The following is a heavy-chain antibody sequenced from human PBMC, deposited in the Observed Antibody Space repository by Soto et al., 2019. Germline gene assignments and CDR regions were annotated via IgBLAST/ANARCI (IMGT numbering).Heavy chain of an antibody. CDR1: GYTFTGYY. D-gene: IGHD3-10*01. Sequence: ASVKVSCKASGYTFTGYYMHWVRQAPGQGLEWMGWINPNSGGTNYAQKFQGWVTMTRDTSISTAYMELSRLRSDDTAVYYCARYGSGSYSHHDYYYDMDVWGQRTKVTVSS. J-gene: IGHJ6*02. V-gene: IGHV1-2*04. CDR3: ARYGSGSYSHHDYYYDMDV. CDR2: INPNSGGT.